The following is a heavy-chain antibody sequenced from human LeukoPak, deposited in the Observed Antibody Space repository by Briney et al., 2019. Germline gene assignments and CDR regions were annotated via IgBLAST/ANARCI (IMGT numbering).Heavy chain of an antibody. CDR2: ISGGGDYT. CDR1: GGSISSSSYY. D-gene: IGHD1-26*01. V-gene: IGHV3-23*02. J-gene: IGHJ4*02. Sequence: PSETLSLTCTVSGGSISSSSYYWGWIRQPPGKGLEWVSAISGGGDYTFYGDSVTGRFTISRDNSKNTLYLQMNSLRAEDTAVYFCAKEGALVGATYFHYWGQGTLVTVSS. CDR3: AKEGALVGATYFHY.